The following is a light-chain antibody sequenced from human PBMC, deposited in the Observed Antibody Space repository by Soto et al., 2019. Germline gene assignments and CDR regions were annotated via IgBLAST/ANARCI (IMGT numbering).Light chain of an antibody. CDR1: QSVSIH. J-gene: IGKJ1*01. Sequence: ETVMTQSPGTLSVSLGERATLSCRASQSVSIHLAWYQQKPGQAPRLLIYDTSTRATGIPARFSGSGSGTEFTLTISSLQSEDFAVYYCQQRSIWPWTFGQGTKVDIK. CDR2: DTS. CDR3: QQRSIWPWT. V-gene: IGKV3-15*01.